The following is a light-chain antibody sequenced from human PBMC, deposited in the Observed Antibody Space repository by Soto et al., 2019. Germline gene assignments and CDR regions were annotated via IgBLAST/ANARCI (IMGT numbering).Light chain of an antibody. Sequence: DIQMTQSPSSLSASVGDRVTITCRASRSITNYLNWYQQKPGKAPELLIYAASSLQSGVPSRFSGSGSGTNFTLTINSLQPEDFATYYCQQSFNTPSITFGQGTRLEIK. CDR2: AAS. CDR1: RSITNY. V-gene: IGKV1-39*01. CDR3: QQSFNTPSIT. J-gene: IGKJ5*01.